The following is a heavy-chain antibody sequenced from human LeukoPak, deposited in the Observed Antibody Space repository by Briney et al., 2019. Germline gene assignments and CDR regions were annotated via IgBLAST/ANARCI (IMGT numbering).Heavy chain of an antibody. CDR1: GGSISSYY. V-gene: IGHV4-59*01. CDR3: ARDPAPGYFDF. J-gene: IGHJ4*02. Sequence: SETLSLTCTVSGGSISSYYWSWIRQPPGKGLEWIGYIYHSGSINYNPSLESRVTLSVDTSKNQFSLKLSSVNAADSAVYYCARDPAPGYFDFWGQGSLVTVSS. CDR2: IYHSGSI.